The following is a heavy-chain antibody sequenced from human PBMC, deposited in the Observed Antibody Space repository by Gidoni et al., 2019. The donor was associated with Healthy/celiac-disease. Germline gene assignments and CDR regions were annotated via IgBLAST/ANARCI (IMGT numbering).Heavy chain of an antibody. V-gene: IGHV3-23*01. Sequence: EVQLLESGGGLVQPGGSLRLSCAASGFTFSSYAMSWVRQAPGQGLEWVSAISGSGGSTYYADAVKGRFTISRDNSKNTLYLQMNSLRAEDTAVYFCASYWPLTGSYYYYDMDVWGKGTTVTVSS. CDR1: GFTFSSYA. CDR2: ISGSGGST. J-gene: IGHJ6*03. D-gene: IGHD1-20*01. CDR3: ASYWPLTGSYYYYDMDV.